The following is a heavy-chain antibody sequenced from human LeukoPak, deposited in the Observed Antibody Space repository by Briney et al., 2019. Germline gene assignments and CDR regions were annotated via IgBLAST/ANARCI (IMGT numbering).Heavy chain of an antibody. D-gene: IGHD4-17*01. J-gene: IGHJ4*02. Sequence: GGSLRLSCAASGFTFSSYGMHWVRQAPGKGLEWVAVISYDGSDEEYADSVKGRFTISRDNSKNTLYLQMNSLRVEDTAVYYCAKELTTVTHFDYWGQRTLVTISS. CDR1: GFTFSSYG. CDR3: AKELTTVTHFDY. V-gene: IGHV3-30*18. CDR2: ISYDGSDE.